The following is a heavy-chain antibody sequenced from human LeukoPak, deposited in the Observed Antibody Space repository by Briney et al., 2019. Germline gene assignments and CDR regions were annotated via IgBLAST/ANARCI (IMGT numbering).Heavy chain of an antibody. CDR2: IYYSGST. CDR3: ARGSSSYIDY. CDR1: GGSISTSNYY. V-gene: IGHV4-61*05. D-gene: IGHD6-13*01. Sequence: SETLSLTCTVSGGSISTSNYYWGWIRQPPGKGLEWIGYIYYSGSTNYNPSLKSRVTISVDTSKNQFSLKLSSVTAADTAVYYCARGSSSYIDYWGQGTLVTVSS. J-gene: IGHJ4*02.